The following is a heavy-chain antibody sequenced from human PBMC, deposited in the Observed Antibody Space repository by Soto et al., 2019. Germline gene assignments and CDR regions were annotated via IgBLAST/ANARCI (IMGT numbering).Heavy chain of an antibody. Sequence: EVQLVESGGGLVQPGGSLRLSCVDSGFTFSSYWMSWVRQAPVKGLEWVGNIKQDGSEENYVDSVKGRFTIPRDNAKNSMYLQRRSLRAEDTAVYYCARVAASGRGGDVWGQGTTVVGSS. CDR1: GFTFSSYW. D-gene: IGHD6-13*01. CDR2: IKQDGSEE. V-gene: IGHV3-7*01. J-gene: IGHJ6*02. CDR3: ARVAASGRGGDV.